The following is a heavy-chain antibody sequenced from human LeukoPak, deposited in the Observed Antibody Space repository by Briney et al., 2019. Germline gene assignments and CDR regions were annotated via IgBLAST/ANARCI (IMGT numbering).Heavy chain of an antibody. Sequence: PGGSLRLSCAASGFTFSNVWMSWVRQAPGKGLEWVGRIRSKTDGGTTDYAAPVKGGFTISRDDSKNTVYLQMNSLKTEDTAVYYCESLVAAKAFDFWGQGTMVTVSS. CDR3: ESLVAAKAFDF. V-gene: IGHV3-15*01. CDR1: GFTFSNVW. J-gene: IGHJ3*01. CDR2: IRSKTDGGTT. D-gene: IGHD2-15*01.